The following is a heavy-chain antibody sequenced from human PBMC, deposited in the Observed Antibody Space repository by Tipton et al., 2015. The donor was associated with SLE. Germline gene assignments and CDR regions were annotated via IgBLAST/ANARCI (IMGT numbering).Heavy chain of an antibody. D-gene: IGHD1-20*01. Sequence: TLSLTCTVSGGSISSSSYYWGWIRQPPGKGLEWIGRIYTSGSTNYNPSLKSRVTISVDTSKNQFSLKLSSVTAADTAVYYCARDLTGLGFDYWGQGTLVTVSS. V-gene: IGHV4-61*02. CDR1: GGSISSSSYY. CDR2: IYTSGST. CDR3: ARDLTGLGFDY. J-gene: IGHJ4*02.